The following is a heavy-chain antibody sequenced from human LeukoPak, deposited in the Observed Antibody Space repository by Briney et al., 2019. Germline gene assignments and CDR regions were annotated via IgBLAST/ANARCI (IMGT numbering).Heavy chain of an antibody. V-gene: IGHV3-23*01. CDR3: AKVGDGGNHLSFFDY. Sequence: GGSLRLSCAASGFTFSTYVMSWVRQAPGKGLEGVSDISASGGSADYADSVKGRFTFSRDNSKNTLYLQMNSLRAEDTAVYHCAKVGDGGNHLSFFDYWGQGALVTVSS. CDR2: ISASGGSA. CDR1: GFTFSTYV. J-gene: IGHJ4*02. D-gene: IGHD1-14*01.